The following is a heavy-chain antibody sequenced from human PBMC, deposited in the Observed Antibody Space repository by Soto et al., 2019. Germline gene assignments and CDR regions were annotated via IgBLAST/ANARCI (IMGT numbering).Heavy chain of an antibody. CDR1: GGSISSYY. CDR2: IYNSGST. J-gene: IGHJ3*02. V-gene: IGHV4-59*08. CDR3: ARPNGGDYAFDI. Sequence: SETLSLTCTVSGGSISSYYWSWIRQPPGKGLEWIGYIYNSGSTNYNPSLKSRVTISVDTSKNQFSLRLTSVTAADTAVYYCARPNGGDYAFDIWGQGTMVTVSS. D-gene: IGHD2-21*02.